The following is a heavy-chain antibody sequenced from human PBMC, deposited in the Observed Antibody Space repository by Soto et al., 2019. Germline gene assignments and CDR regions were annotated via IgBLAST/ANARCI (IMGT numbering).Heavy chain of an antibody. V-gene: IGHV4-59*01. CDR3: ARTTFGGALYDY. Sequence: SETLSLTCTVSGGSISSYYWSWIRQPPGKGLEWIGYIYYSGSTNYNPSLKSRVTISVDTSKNQFSLKLSSVTAADTAVYYCARTTFGGALYDYWGQGTLVTVSS. D-gene: IGHD3-16*01. CDR1: GGSISSYY. J-gene: IGHJ4*02. CDR2: IYYSGST.